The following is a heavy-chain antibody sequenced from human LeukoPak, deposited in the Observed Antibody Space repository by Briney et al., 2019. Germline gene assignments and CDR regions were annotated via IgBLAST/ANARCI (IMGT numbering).Heavy chain of an antibody. Sequence: SETLSLTCTVSGGSISTVGYYWSWTRQPAGKGLEWIGRIYARGNTNYNPSLESRVAMSLDTSKNQFSLKLTSVTAADTAVYFCVRGRSSGDAFDIWGQGAVVTVSS. J-gene: IGHJ3*02. CDR1: GGSISTVGYY. CDR2: IYARGNT. CDR3: VRGRSSGDAFDI. D-gene: IGHD2-2*01. V-gene: IGHV4-61*02.